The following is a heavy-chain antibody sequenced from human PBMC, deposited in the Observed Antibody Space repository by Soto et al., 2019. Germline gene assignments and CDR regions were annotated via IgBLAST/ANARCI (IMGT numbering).Heavy chain of an antibody. Sequence: SETLSLTCTVSGGSISSGGYYWSWIRQHPGKGLEWIGYIYYSGSTYYNPSLKSRVTISVDTSKNQFSLKLSSVTAADTAVYYCAILESSGYYYGMDVWGQGTTVTVSS. CDR3: AILESSGYYYGMDV. CDR2: IYYSGST. CDR1: GGSISSGGYY. V-gene: IGHV4-31*02. J-gene: IGHJ6*02. D-gene: IGHD3-3*01.